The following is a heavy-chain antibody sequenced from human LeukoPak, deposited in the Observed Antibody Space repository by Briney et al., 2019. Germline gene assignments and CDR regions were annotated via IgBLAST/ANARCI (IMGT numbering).Heavy chain of an antibody. CDR3: AKGSSGYFFDL. D-gene: IGHD3-22*01. J-gene: IGHJ4*02. CDR2: ISNDGGGT. Sequence: GGSLRLSCVASGFIFNNYGLVWVRQALGKGLEWVSAISNDGGGTTYADFVKGRFSVSRDNSKNTLFLQMNSLRAEDTALYYCAKGSSGYFFDLWGQGTLVTVSS. CDR1: GFIFNNYG. V-gene: IGHV3-23*01.